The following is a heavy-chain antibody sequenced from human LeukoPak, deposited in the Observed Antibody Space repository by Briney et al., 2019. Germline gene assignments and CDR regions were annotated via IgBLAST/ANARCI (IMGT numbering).Heavy chain of an antibody. CDR1: GFTFSSYW. CDR3: AREHRNVGATIDW. D-gene: IGHD1-26*01. V-gene: IGHV3-74*01. CDR2: ISPDGTTT. Sequence: GGSLRLSCAASGFTFSSYWMHWVRQVPGKRLVWASRISPDGTTTSYADSVKGRFTISRDNAKSTLYLQVNSLRAEDTAVYYCAREHRNVGATIDWWGQGTLVTVSS. J-gene: IGHJ4*02.